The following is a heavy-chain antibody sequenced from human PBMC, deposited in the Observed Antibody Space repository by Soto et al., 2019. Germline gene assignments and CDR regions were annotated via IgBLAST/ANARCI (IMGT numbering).Heavy chain of an antibody. J-gene: IGHJ4*02. CDR3: ARAVGATNFDY. CDR2: IYYSGST. D-gene: IGHD1-26*01. Sequence: QVQLQESGPGLVKPSETLSLTCTVSGGSISSYYWSWIRQPPGKGPEWIGYIYYSGSTNYNPSLKSRVTISVDTSKNQFSLKLSSVTAADTAVYYCARAVGATNFDYWGQGTLVTVSS. CDR1: GGSISSYY. V-gene: IGHV4-59*01.